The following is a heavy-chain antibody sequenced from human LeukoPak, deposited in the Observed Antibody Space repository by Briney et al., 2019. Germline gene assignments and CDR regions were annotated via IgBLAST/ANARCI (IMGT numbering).Heavy chain of an antibody. CDR3: AKAPVTTCRGAYCYPFDY. Sequence: PGGSRRLSWAASGFTLSSYPMSWVRKAPGKGLEWVSAISDSGNTYHADSVKGRFTISRDSSKNTLFLQMNRLRPEDAAVYYCAKAPVTTCRGAYCYPFDYWGQGTLVTVSS. CDR2: ISDSGNT. D-gene: IGHD2-21*01. CDR1: GFTLSSYP. J-gene: IGHJ4*02. V-gene: IGHV3-23*01.